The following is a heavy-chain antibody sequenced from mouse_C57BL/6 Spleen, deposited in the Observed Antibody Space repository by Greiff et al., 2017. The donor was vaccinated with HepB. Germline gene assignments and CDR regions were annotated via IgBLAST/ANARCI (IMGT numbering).Heavy chain of an antibody. Sequence: EVKLEESGGGLVKPGGSLKLSCAASGFTFSDYGMHWVRQAPEKGLEWVAYISSGSSTIYYADTVKGRFTISRDNAKNTLFLHMTSLRSEDTAMYYCARTGYYFDYWGQGTTLTVSS. CDR3: ARTGYYFDY. J-gene: IGHJ2*01. CDR1: GFTFSDYG. D-gene: IGHD4-1*01. CDR2: ISSGSSTI. V-gene: IGHV5-17*01.